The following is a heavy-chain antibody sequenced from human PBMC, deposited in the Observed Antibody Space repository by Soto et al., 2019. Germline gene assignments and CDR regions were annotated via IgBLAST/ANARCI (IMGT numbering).Heavy chain of an antibody. J-gene: IGHJ6*02. CDR3: AKDSMGDYYGMDV. V-gene: IGHV3-30*18. Sequence: QAQLVESGGGVVQPGRSLRLSCAASGFTFSSFGMHWVRQAPGKGLEWVAVISFDGSKKYYADSVKGRFTISRDNSKNTLFLQMNSLRAEDTAVYYCAKDSMGDYYGMDVWGQGTTVTVSS. CDR1: GFTFSSFG. CDR2: ISFDGSKK. D-gene: IGHD1-26*01.